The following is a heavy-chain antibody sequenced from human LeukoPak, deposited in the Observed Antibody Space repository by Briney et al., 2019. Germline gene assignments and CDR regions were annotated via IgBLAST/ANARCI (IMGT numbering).Heavy chain of an antibody. Sequence: SVKVSCKASGGTFSGYAISWVRQAPGQGLEWMGGIIPIFGTANYAQKFQGRVTIAADESTSTAYMELSSLRSEDTAVYYCARVASSTRGLDYWGQGTLVTVSS. CDR3: ARVASSTRGLDY. CDR2: IIPIFGTA. D-gene: IGHD2-2*01. V-gene: IGHV1-69*13. J-gene: IGHJ4*02. CDR1: GGTFSGYA.